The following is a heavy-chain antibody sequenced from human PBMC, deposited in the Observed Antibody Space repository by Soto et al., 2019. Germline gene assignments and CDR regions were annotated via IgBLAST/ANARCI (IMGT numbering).Heavy chain of an antibody. J-gene: IGHJ6*02. CDR1: GFTFSSYG. D-gene: IGHD1-26*01. CDR3: ASDEGALKLLGGRDV. V-gene: IGHV3-30*03. Sequence: QVPLEESGGGVVQPGRSLRLSCVASGFTFSSYGMHWFRQAPGKGLEWVTFISYDGNNQHYADSVKGRFTISRDNSKNTLYLQMNSLRAEDTAVYYCASDEGALKLLGGRDVLGQGTTVTVSS. CDR2: ISYDGNNQ.